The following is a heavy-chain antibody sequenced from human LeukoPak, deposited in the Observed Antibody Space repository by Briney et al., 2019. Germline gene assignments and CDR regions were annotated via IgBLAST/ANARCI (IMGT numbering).Heavy chain of an antibody. V-gene: IGHV3-7*01. J-gene: IGHJ4*02. Sequence: GGSLRLSCAASGFTFSSYWMSWVRQAPGKGLEWVANIKQDGSEKYYVDSVKGRFTISRDNAKNSLYLQMNSLRAEDTAVYYCAKDPTSVVPAAFDYWGQGTLVTVSS. CDR2: IKQDGSEK. D-gene: IGHD2-2*01. CDR1: GFTFSSYW. CDR3: AKDPTSVVPAAFDY.